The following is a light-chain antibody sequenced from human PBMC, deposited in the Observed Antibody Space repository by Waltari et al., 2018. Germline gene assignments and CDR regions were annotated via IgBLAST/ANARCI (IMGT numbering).Light chain of an antibody. CDR3: AAWDDSLSCVV. CDR2: RNK. V-gene: IGLV1-47*01. J-gene: IGLJ2*01. Sequence: QSVLTQPPSASGTPGQRVTISCSGSSSNIGSNYVYWYQQLPGTAPKLLIYRNKQRPSGVPDRFSGSKSGTSASLAISGLRSEEEAGYYCAAWDDSLSCVVFGGGTKLTVL. CDR1: SSNIGSNY.